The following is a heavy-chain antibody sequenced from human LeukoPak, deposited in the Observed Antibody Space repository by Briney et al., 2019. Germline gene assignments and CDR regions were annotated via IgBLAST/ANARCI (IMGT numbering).Heavy chain of an antibody. D-gene: IGHD1-26*01. V-gene: IGHV1-18*01. Sequence: ASVKVSCKASGYTFTSYGISWVRQAPGQGLEWMGWISAYNGNTNYAQKLQGRVTMTTDTSTSTAYMELRSLRSDDTAVYYCARDGELLTYYYYYMDVWGKGTTVTVSS. CDR1: GYTFTSYG. CDR2: ISAYNGNT. CDR3: ARDGELLTYYYYYMDV. J-gene: IGHJ6*03.